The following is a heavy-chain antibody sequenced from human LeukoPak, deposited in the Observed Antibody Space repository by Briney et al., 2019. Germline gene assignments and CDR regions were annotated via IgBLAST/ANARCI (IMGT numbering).Heavy chain of an antibody. CDR2: IYYSGSS. CDR1: GGSISSSSYY. Sequence: SETLSLICTVSGGSISSSSYYWGWIRQPPGKGLEWIGSIYYSGSSYYNPSLKSRVIISVDTSKNQFSLKLSSVTAADTAVYYCARHVGSGSYFDYWGQGTLVTVSS. J-gene: IGHJ4*02. V-gene: IGHV4-39*01. D-gene: IGHD3-22*01. CDR3: ARHVGSGSYFDY.